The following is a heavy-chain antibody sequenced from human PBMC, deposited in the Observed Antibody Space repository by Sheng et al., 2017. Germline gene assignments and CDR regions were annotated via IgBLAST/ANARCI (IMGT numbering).Heavy chain of an antibody. CDR3: AKVGYYYYAMDV. CDR2: ISGSGAGA. Sequence: EVQLLESGGALVQPGGSLRLSCAASGFTFDIYAMSWVRQAPGKGLEWVSVISGSGAGAYYADSVKGRFTISRENSKNTLYLQMNTLRGDDSAVYYCAKVGYYYYAMDVWGPGDH. J-gene: IGHJ6*02. CDR1: GFTFDIYA. V-gene: IGHV3-23*01.